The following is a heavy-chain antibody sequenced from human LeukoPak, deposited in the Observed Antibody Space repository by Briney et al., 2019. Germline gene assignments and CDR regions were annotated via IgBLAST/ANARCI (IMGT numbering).Heavy chain of an antibody. CDR1: GFTFSDYA. V-gene: IGHV3-23*01. D-gene: IGHD2-15*01. Sequence: GGSLRLSCAASGFTFSDYAMNWVRQAPGKGLEWVAVITGSGGSTYYADSVKGRFTISRDNSKNMLYLQMNSLRAEDTAVYYCAKGIFGADYWGQGTLVTVSS. CDR3: AKGIFGADY. J-gene: IGHJ4*02. CDR2: ITGSGGST.